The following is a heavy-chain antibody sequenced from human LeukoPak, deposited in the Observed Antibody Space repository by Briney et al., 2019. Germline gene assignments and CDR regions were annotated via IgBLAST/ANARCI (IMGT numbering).Heavy chain of an antibody. D-gene: IGHD6-6*01. CDR3: ARLYSSSSYDY. CDR1: GCTFSSYS. V-gene: IGHV3-21*01. Sequence: GGCLRLSCAASGCTFSSYSMNWVRQAPGKGLEWVSSISSSSSYIYYADSVKGRFTISRDNAKNSLYLQMNSLRAEDTAVYYCARLYSSSSYDYWGQGTLVTVSS. CDR2: ISSSSSYI. J-gene: IGHJ4*02.